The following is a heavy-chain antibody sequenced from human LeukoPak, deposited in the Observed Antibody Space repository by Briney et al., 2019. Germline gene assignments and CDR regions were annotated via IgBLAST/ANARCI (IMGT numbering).Heavy chain of an antibody. V-gene: IGHV2-5*01. D-gene: IGHD3-10*01. J-gene: IGHJ4*02. CDR2: IYWNDDK. CDR1: GFSLSTSGVG. CDR3: ARFITMVRGVIQRDFDY. Sequence: SGPTLVNPTQTLTLTCTFSGFSLSTSGVGVGWIRQPPGKALEWLALIYWNDDKRYSPSLKSRLTITKDTSKNQVVLTMTNMGPVDTATYYCARFITMVRGVIQRDFDYWGQGTLVTVSS.